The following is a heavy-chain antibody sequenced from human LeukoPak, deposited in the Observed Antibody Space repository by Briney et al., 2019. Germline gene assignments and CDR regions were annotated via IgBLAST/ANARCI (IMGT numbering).Heavy chain of an antibody. CDR1: GFTSSTYG. Sequence: PGGSLRLSCAASGFTSSTYGMTWVRQAPGKGLEWVANIKQDGSEKYYVDSVKGRFTISRDNAKNSLYLQTNSLRAKDTAVYYCARVMVVAATVDYWGQGTLVTVSS. CDR2: IKQDGSEK. V-gene: IGHV3-7*01. J-gene: IGHJ4*02. D-gene: IGHD2-15*01. CDR3: ARVMVVAATVDY.